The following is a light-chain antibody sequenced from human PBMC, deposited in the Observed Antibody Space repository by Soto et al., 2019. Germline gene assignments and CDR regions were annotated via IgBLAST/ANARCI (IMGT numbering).Light chain of an antibody. Sequence: QYVLTQPPSLSAAPGQKVTISCSGSISNIGGNSVSWYQQLPGTAPKLLIYDDNKRPSGIPDRFSGSKSGTSATLGITGFQTGDEADYYCGSWDSSLSAYVFGTGTKVTVL. CDR1: ISNIGGNS. J-gene: IGLJ1*01. CDR3: GSWDSSLSAYV. CDR2: DDN. V-gene: IGLV1-51*01.